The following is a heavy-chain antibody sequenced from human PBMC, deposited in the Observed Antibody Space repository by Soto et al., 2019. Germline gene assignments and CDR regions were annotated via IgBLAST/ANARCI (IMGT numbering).Heavy chain of an antibody. CDR3: EGSSLVAATGPGFDP. V-gene: IGHV4-39*01. CDR1: GGSISSGGYY. J-gene: IGHJ5*02. CDR2: IYYSGST. D-gene: IGHD2-15*01. Sequence: SETLSLTCTVSGGSISSGGYYWGWIRQPPGKGLEWIGSIYYSGSTYYNPSLKSRVTISVDTSKNQFSLKLSSVTAADTAVYYCEGSSLVAATGPGFDPWGQGTLVTISS.